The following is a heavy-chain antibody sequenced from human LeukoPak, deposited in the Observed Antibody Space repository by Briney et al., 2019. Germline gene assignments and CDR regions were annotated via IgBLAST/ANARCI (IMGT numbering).Heavy chain of an antibody. CDR1: GGSSSDTTYY. CDR3: ASPSKLVISRGGFDI. J-gene: IGHJ3*02. CDR2: TYFSET. V-gene: IGHV4-39*01. Sequence: SETLSLTCTVSGGSSSDTTYYWTWIRQPPGKGLEWIASTYFSETKYNPSLKSRVTISGDTSKNQFSLKLSSVTAADTAVYYCASPSKLVISRGGFDIWGQGTVVTVSA. D-gene: IGHD3-22*01.